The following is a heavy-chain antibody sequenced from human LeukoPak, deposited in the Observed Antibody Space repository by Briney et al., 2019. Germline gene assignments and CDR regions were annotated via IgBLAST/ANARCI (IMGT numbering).Heavy chain of an antibody. J-gene: IGHJ4*02. CDR2: IYSSGYS. V-gene: IGHV4-4*08. Sequence: SETLSLTCTASGFSISGYYWSWIRQPPGKGLEWIGHIYSSGYSSYNPSLKSRVTMSADTSKNHFSLKVTSVTAADTAMYYCAGNDYGNYDFDYWGQGTLVTVSS. CDR1: GFSISGYY. CDR3: AGNDYGNYDFDY. D-gene: IGHD4-11*01.